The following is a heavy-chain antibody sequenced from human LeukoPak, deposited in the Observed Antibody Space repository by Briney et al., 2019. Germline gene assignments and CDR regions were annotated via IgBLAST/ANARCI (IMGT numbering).Heavy chain of an antibody. CDR2: IDPSDSYT. D-gene: IGHD4-17*01. CDR3: ARHFYGDYAFDS. V-gene: IGHV5-10-1*01. J-gene: IGHJ4*02. Sequence: GASLSISCKGSGYSFTFYWITWVRPMPGKGLEWMGTIDPSDSYTNYSPSFQGHVTISADKSINSAYLQWSSLKTSDSATYYCARHFYGDYAFDSWGQGTLVTVSS. CDR1: GYSFTFYW.